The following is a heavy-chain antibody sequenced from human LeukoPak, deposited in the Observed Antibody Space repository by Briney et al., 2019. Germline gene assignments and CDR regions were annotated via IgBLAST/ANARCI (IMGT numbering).Heavy chain of an antibody. CDR1: GGSFSGYY. J-gene: IGHJ4*02. D-gene: IGHD3-3*01. V-gene: IGHV4-59*08. Sequence: SETLSLTCAVYGGSFSGYYWSWIRQPPGKGLEWIGYIYYSGSTNYNPSLKSRVTISVDTSKNQFSLKLSSVTAADTAVYYCARVSRGITIFGVVTAYFDYWGQGTLVTVSS. CDR2: IYYSGST. CDR3: ARVSRGITIFGVVTAYFDY.